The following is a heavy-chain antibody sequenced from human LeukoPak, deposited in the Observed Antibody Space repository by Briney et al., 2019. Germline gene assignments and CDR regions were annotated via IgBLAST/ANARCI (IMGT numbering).Heavy chain of an antibody. CDR3: AKDDSSGYYGWYYYYGMDV. CDR1: GFTFSSYG. D-gene: IGHD3-22*01. Sequence: LRLSCASSGFTFSSYGMHWVRQAPAKGLEWVAGISYDGSNKYYADSVKGRFTISRDNSKNTLYMQMNSLRAEDTAVYYCAKDDSSGYYGWYYYYGMDVWGQGTTVTVSS. CDR2: ISYDGSNK. V-gene: IGHV3-30*18. J-gene: IGHJ6*02.